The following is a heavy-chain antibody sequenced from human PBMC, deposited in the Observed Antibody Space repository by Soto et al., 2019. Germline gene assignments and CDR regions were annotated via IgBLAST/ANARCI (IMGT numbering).Heavy chain of an antibody. CDR3: VRERGPDLAMYYYYRYLFDV. J-gene: IGHJ6*03. D-gene: IGHD5-18*01. CDR1: GFTLDDYA. V-gene: IGHV3-20*01. CDR2: INWRGSAT. Sequence: AGGSLRLSCAASGFTLDDYAMSWVRQAPGKGLEWVSGINWRGSATGYADSVRGRFTISRDNAKKSLYLELSSLRAEDTALYHCVRERGPDLAMYYYYRYLFDVCGKGSTVTVSS.